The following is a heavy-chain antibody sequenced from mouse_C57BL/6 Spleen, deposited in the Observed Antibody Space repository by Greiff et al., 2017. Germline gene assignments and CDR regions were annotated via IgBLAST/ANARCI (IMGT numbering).Heavy chain of an antibody. CDR2: ISSGGSYT. Sequence: EVKLVESGGDLVKPGGSLKLSCAASGFTFSSYGMSWVRQTPDKRLEWVATISSGGSYTYYPDSVKGRFTISRDNAKNTLYLQMSSLKSEDTAMYYCARDEGLRGFDYWGQGTTLTVSS. V-gene: IGHV5-6*01. CDR3: ARDEGLRGFDY. J-gene: IGHJ2*01. CDR1: GFTFSSYG. D-gene: IGHD2-4*01.